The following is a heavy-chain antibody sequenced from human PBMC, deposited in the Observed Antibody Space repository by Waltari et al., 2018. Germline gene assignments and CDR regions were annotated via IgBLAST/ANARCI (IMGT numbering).Heavy chain of an antibody. CDR1: GYTFTGSY. V-gene: IGHV1-2*02. CDR2: INPNSVVT. D-gene: IGHD3-22*01. J-gene: IGHJ4*02. CDR3: ETGYDSSGYYRDY. Sequence: QVQLVQSGAEVKKPGASVKVSCRASGYTFTGSYMHCVRQAPGQGLEWMGWINPNSVVTNYAQKLKGRVTMTRDTAISTADMELRMVRSEDTAVYYCETGYDSSGYYRDYWGQGTLVTVSS.